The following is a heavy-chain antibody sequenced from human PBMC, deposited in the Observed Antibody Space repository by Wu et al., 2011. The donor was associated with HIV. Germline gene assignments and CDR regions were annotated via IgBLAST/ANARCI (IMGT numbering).Heavy chain of an antibody. CDR3: ARGTSRQGAFDF. D-gene: IGHD3/OR15-3a*01. V-gene: IGHV1-2*02. CDR1: GYTFTGYY. Sequence: QVQLVQSGAEVKTPGASVKVSCKASGYTFTGYYMHWVRQAPGQGLEWMGWINPNSGDTYYAQKFQGRVSMPRDTSISTAYMELRRLSSDDTAVYYCARGTSRQGAFDFWGQGTMVTVSS. J-gene: IGHJ3*01. CDR2: INPNSGDT.